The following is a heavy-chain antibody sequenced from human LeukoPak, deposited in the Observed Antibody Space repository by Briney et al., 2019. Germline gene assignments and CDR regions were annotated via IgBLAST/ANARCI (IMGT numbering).Heavy chain of an antibody. CDR3: SRCSLMDTENAFDI. CDR1: GGSISSSSYY. CDR2: IYYSGST. V-gene: IGHV4-39*01. J-gene: IGHJ3*02. Sequence: SETLSLTCTVSGGSISSSSYYWGWIRQPPGKGLEWIGSIYYSGSTYYNPSLKSRFTISVDTSKNQFSLKLSSVTAADTAVYYCSRCSLMDTENAFDIWGQGTMVTASS. D-gene: IGHD5-18*01.